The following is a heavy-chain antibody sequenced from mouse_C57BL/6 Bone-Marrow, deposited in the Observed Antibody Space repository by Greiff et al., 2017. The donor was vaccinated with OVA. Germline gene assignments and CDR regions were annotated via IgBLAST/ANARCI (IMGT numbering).Heavy chain of an antibody. CDR1: GYSFTGYY. V-gene: IGHV1-42*01. CDR3: ARGPFYYAMDY. Sequence: EVKLVESGPELVKPGASVKISCKASGYSFTGYYMNWVKQSPEKSLEWIGEINPSTGGTTYNQKFKAKATLTVDKSSSTAYMQLKSLTSEDSAVYYCARGPFYYAMDYWGQGTSVTVSS. J-gene: IGHJ4*01. CDR2: INPSTGGT.